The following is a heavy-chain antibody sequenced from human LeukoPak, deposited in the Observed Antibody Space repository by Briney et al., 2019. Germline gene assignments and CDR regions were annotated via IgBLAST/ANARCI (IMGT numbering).Heavy chain of an antibody. CDR3: ARADDSGSYFDY. CDR2: TRNKANSYTT. J-gene: IGHJ4*02. D-gene: IGHD1-26*01. Sequence: GGSLRLSCAASGFTFSDHYMDWVRQAPGKGLEWVGRTRNKANSYTTEYAASVKGRFTISRDDSENSLYLQMNSLKTEDTAVYYCARADDSGSYFDYWGQGTLVTVSS. V-gene: IGHV3-72*01. CDR1: GFTFSDHY.